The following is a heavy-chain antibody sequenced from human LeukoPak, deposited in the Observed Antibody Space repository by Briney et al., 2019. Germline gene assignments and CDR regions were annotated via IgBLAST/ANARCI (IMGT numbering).Heavy chain of an antibody. CDR3: ARMDTSTGNAIDY. CDR1: GGSISSSSYY. J-gene: IGHJ4*02. D-gene: IGHD5-18*01. CDR2: IHYSGST. V-gene: IGHV4-39*07. Sequence: KSSETLSLTCTVSGGSISSSSYYWGWIRQPPGKGLEWIGSIHYSGSTYYNPSLKSRVTISVDTSKNQFSLKLGSVTAADTAVYSCARMDTSTGNAIDYWGQGTLVTVSS.